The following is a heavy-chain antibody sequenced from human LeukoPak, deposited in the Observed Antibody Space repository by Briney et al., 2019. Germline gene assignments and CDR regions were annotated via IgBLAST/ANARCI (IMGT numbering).Heavy chain of an antibody. J-gene: IGHJ4*02. Sequence: GGSLRLSCAAPGFTFRSYGMHWVRQAPGKGLEWVAIIWYDGSNKYYADSVKGRITISRDNSKNTLYLQMNSLRAEDTAVYYCATVRGCGGDCYYIDYWGQGTLVTVSS. V-gene: IGHV3-33*01. CDR2: IWYDGSNK. CDR3: ATVRGCGGDCYYIDY. D-gene: IGHD2-21*02. CDR1: GFTFRSYG.